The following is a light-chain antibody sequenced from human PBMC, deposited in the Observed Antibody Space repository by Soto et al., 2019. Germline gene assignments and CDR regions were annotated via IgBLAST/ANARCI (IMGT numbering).Light chain of an antibody. Sequence: QSALTQPPSASGSPGQSVAVYCTGTSTDVGGYNYVSWYQQHPGKASKLMIYEVNKRPSGVPVRFSGSKSGNTASLTVSGLQAEDEADYYCSSYAGSSNVFGTGTKLTVL. V-gene: IGLV2-8*01. CDR1: STDVGGYNY. J-gene: IGLJ1*01. CDR3: SSYAGSSNV. CDR2: EVN.